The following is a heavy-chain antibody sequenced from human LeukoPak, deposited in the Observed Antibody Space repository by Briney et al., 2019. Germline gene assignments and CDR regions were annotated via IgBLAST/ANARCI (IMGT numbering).Heavy chain of an antibody. V-gene: IGHV3-23*01. D-gene: IGHD3-22*01. J-gene: IGHJ3*02. CDR3: AKSWNYYDSSGDDALDI. Sequence: GGTLRLSCAASGFTFSSHGMNWVRQAPGKGLEWVSGISGSGISTYYADSVKGRFTISRDNSKNTLYLQMNSLRVEDTAVCYCAKSWNYYDSSGDDALDIWGQGTMVTVSS. CDR2: ISGSGIST. CDR1: GFTFSSHG.